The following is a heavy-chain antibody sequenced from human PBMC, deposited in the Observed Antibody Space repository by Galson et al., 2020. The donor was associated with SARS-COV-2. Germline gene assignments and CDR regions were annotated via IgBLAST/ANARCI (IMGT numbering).Heavy chain of an antibody. CDR2: IWYDGSNK. CDR1: GFTFSSYG. J-gene: IGHJ6*02. V-gene: IGHV3-33*01. Sequence: GGSLRLSCAASGFTFSSYGMHWVHQAPGKGLEWVAVIWYDGSNKYYADSVKGRFTISRDNSKNTLYLQMNSLRAEDTAVYYCARDSQHYYDSSGYHLQELFGGMDVWGQGTTVTVSS. D-gene: IGHD3-22*01. CDR3: ARDSQHYYDSSGYHLQELFGGMDV.